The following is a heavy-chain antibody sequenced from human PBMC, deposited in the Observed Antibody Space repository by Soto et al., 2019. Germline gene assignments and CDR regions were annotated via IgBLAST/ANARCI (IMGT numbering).Heavy chain of an antibody. Sequence: QVQLVESGGGVVQPGRSLRLSCVVSGFPFSNYGFHWVRQAPGKGLEWVAIISDDGSNKYYADSVKGRFTISRDNSKNTLYLQMNRLRTEDTAVYFCANAEPGLGWDWKLYWGQGTLVTVSS. CDR2: ISDDGSNK. D-gene: IGHD1-1*01. CDR1: GFPFSNYG. J-gene: IGHJ4*02. V-gene: IGHV3-30*18. CDR3: ANAEPGLGWDWKLY.